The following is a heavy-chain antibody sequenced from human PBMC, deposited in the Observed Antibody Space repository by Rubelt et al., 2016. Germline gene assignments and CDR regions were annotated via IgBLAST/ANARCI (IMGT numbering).Heavy chain of an antibody. V-gene: IGHV4-39*01. CDR2: IYYSGST. CDR1: GGSISSSSYY. Sequence: QLQLQESGPGLVKPSGTLSLTCTVSGGSISSSSYYWGWIRQPPGKGLEWIGSIYYSGSTYYNPSLKSRCTISVDTSKNQFSLKLSSVTAADTAVYYCASGYDSSGYYYPDRKENWFDPWGQGTLVTVSS. J-gene: IGHJ5*02. D-gene: IGHD3-22*01. CDR3: ASGYDSSGYYYPDRKENWFDP.